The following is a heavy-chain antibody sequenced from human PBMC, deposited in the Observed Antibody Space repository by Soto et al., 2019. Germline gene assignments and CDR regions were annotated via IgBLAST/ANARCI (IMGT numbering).Heavy chain of an antibody. D-gene: IGHD4-17*01. Sequence: SVKVSCKASGGTFSSYAISWVRQARGQGLEWRGGIIPIFGTANYAQKFQGRVTITADESTSTAYMELSRLRSEDTAVYYCTLTVHRKNWFDPWGQGTLVAV. CDR2: IIPIFGTA. J-gene: IGHJ5*02. CDR1: GGTFSSYA. CDR3: TLTVHRKNWFDP. V-gene: IGHV1-69*13.